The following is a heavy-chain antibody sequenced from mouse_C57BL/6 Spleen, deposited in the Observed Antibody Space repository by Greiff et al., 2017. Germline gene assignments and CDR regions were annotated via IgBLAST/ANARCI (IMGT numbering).Heavy chain of an antibody. D-gene: IGHD2-4*01. CDR2: IWSGGST. CDR3: ARAMITRAMDY. Sequence: VKLKESGPGLVQPSQSLSITCTASGFSLTSYGVHWVRQTPGKGLEWLGVIWSGGSTDYNAAFISRLSISKDNSKSQVFFKINSLQADDTAIYYCARAMITRAMDYWGQGTSVTVSS. J-gene: IGHJ4*01. CDR1: GFSLTSYG. V-gene: IGHV2-2*01.